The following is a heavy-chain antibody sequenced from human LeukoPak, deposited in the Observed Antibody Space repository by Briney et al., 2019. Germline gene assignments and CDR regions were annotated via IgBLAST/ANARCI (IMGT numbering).Heavy chain of an antibody. J-gene: IGHJ4*02. Sequence: PGGSLTLSCAASGFTFSSYRMSWVRQAPGKGLEWVANIEQDGSENYYVDSVKGRFTISRDNARNSVYLQMNSLRAEDTAVYYCARGKYSSGWFDYWGQGTLVTVSS. D-gene: IGHD6-19*01. CDR3: ARGKYSSGWFDY. CDR1: GFTFSSYR. V-gene: IGHV3-7*02. CDR2: IEQDGSEN.